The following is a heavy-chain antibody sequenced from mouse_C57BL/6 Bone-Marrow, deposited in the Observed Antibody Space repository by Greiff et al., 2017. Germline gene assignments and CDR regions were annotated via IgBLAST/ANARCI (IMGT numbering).Heavy chain of an antibody. CDR2: ISSGGDYI. J-gene: IGHJ1*03. Sequence: EVQRVESGEGLVKPGGSLKLSCAASGFTFSSYAMSWVRQTPEKRLEWVAYISSGGDYIYYADTVKGRFTISRDNARNTLDLQMSSLKSEDTAMYYCTRAPNWYFDVWGTGTTVTVSS. CDR3: TRAPNWYFDV. CDR1: GFTFSSYA. V-gene: IGHV5-9-1*02.